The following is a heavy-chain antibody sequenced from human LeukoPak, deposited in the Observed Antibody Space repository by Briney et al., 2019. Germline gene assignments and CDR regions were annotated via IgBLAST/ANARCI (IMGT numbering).Heavy chain of an antibody. CDR1: GGSVSSYY. CDR2: IYYSGST. J-gene: IGHJ4*02. D-gene: IGHD3-10*01. V-gene: IGHV4-59*08. CDR3: ATDGERRLRGVLGY. Sequence: PSETLSLTCTVSGGSVSSYYWSWIRQPPGKGLEWIGYIYYSGSTYYNSSLKSRVTISVDTSKNQFSLKLSSVTAAGTAVYYCATDGERRLRGVLGYWGQGTLVTVSS.